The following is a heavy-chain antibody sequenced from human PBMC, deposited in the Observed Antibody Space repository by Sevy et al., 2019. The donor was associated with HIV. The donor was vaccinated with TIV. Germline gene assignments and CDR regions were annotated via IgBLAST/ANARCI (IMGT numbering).Heavy chain of an antibody. CDR3: ARSPPVVVVPGAPSWFDP. CDR2: INESGIT. D-gene: IGHD2-2*01. CDR1: DGSFSGYY. J-gene: IGHJ5*02. V-gene: IGHV4-34*01. Sequence: SETLSLTCAVHDGSFSGYYWNWIRQLPGKGLEWIGEINESGITYYNPSLKSRVTISVDTSKKQLSLKLNSVTAGDSAVYFCARSPPVVVVPGAPSWFDPWGQGTLVTVSS.